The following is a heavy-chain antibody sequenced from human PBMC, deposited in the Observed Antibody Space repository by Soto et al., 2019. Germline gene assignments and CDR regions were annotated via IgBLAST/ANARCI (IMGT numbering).Heavy chain of an antibody. CDR3: ARESPYDILNGQHYYYGMDV. V-gene: IGHV1-46*01. D-gene: IGHD3-9*01. CDR2: INPSGGST. CDR1: GYTFTSYY. Sequence: GASVKVSCKASGYTFTSYYMHWVRQAPGQGLEWMGIINPSGGSTSYAQKFQGRVTMTRDTSTSTVYMELSSLRSEDTAVYYCARESPYDILNGQHYYYGMDVWGQETTVTVSS. J-gene: IGHJ6*02.